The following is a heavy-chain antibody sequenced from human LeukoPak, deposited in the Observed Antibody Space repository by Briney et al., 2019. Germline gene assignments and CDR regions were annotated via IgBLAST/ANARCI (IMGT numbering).Heavy chain of an antibody. V-gene: IGHV1-69*04. D-gene: IGHD3-3*01. CDR2: IIPILGIA. CDR3: ARDSLITIFGVVSGGGAFDI. CDR1: GGTFSSYA. J-gene: IGHJ3*02. Sequence: SVKVSCKASGGTFSSYAISWVRQAPGQGLEWMGRIIPILGIANYAQKFQGRVTMTRDTSTSTVYMELSSLRSEDTAVYYCARDSLITIFGVVSGGGAFDIWGQGTMVTVSP.